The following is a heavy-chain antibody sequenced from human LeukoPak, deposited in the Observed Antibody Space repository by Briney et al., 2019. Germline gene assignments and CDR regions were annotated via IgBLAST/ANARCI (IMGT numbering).Heavy chain of an antibody. CDR2: IWYDGSNK. Sequence: PGGSLRLSCAASGFTFSSYGMHWVRQAPGKGLEWVAVIWYDGSNKYYADSVKDRFTISRDNSKNTLYLQMNSLRAEDTAVYYCARGDYYDSSGPENWGQGTLVTVSS. D-gene: IGHD3-22*01. CDR1: GFTFSSYG. J-gene: IGHJ4*02. V-gene: IGHV3-33*01. CDR3: ARGDYYDSSGPEN.